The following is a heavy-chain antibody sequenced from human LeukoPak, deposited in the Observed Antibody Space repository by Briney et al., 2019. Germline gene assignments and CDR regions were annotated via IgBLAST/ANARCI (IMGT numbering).Heavy chain of an antibody. D-gene: IGHD2-2*01. V-gene: IGHV4-30-2*01. J-gene: IGHJ3*02. Sequence: SETLSLTCTVSGGSISSGGYYWSWIRQPPGKGLEWIGYIYHSGSTYYNPSLKSRVTISVDRSKNQFSLKLSSVTAADTAVYYCARTVVPAAGDAFDIWGQGTMVTVSS. CDR3: ARTVVPAAGDAFDI. CDR1: GGSISSGGYY. CDR2: IYHSGST.